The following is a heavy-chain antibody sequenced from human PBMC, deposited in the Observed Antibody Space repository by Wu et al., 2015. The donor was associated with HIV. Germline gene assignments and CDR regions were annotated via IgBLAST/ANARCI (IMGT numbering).Heavy chain of an antibody. CDR3: STFHEIQHY. D-gene: IGHD3-10*01. Sequence: QVQLVQSGAEVTKPGASVRVSCQTSGYSFTAHYIHWVRLVPGQGLQWMGWINTLTGVTSYQETFQGRVTMTRDTSINTAYMELSGLRSGDTALYYCSTFHEIQHYWGPGTLVAVSS. V-gene: IGHV1-2*02. CDR1: GYSFTAHY. CDR2: INTLTGVT. J-gene: IGHJ4*02.